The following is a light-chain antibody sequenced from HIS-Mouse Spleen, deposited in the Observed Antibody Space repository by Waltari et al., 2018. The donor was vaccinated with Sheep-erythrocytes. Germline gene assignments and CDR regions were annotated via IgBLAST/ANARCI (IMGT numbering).Light chain of an antibody. CDR2: DVS. Sequence: QSALTQPRSVSGSPGQSVTISCTGTSSDVGGYNYVSWYQQHPGKAPKPMIYDVSKRPSGVPDSCSGSKSGSTASLTSSGLQAEDEADYYCCSYAGSYTWVFGGGTKLTVL. CDR3: CSYAGSYTWV. CDR1: SSDVGGYNY. J-gene: IGLJ3*02. V-gene: IGLV2-11*01.